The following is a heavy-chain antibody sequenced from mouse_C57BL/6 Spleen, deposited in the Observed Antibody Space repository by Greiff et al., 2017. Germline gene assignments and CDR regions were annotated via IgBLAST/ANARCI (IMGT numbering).Heavy chain of an antibody. CDR2: INYDGSST. CDR1: GFTFSDYY. Sequence: EVQLVESEGGLVQPGSSMKLSCTASGFTFSDYYMAWVRQVPEKGLEWVANINYDGSSTYYLDSLKSRFIISRDNAKNILYLQMSSLKSEDTATYYCARDDGRAMDYWGQGTSVTVSS. V-gene: IGHV5-16*01. CDR3: ARDDGRAMDY. D-gene: IGHD2-3*01. J-gene: IGHJ4*01.